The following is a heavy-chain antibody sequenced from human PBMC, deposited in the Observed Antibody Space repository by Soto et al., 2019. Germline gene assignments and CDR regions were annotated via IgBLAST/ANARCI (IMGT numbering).Heavy chain of an antibody. J-gene: IGHJ5*02. CDR2: IIPIFGTA. CDR1: GYVVTELS. V-gene: IGHV1-69*13. Sequence: ASVKVSCKVSGYVVTELSVHWVRQAPGKGLEWMGGIIPIFGTANYAQKFQGRVTITADESTSTAYMELSSPRSEDTAVYYCARGITSRGFDPWGQGTLVTVS. CDR3: ARGITSRGFDP. D-gene: IGHD2-2*01.